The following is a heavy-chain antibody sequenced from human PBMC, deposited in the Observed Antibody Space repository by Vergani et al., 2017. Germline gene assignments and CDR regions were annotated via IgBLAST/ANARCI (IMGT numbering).Heavy chain of an antibody. CDR2: ISYDGSNK. J-gene: IGHJ4*02. D-gene: IGHD4-17*01. V-gene: IGHV3-30-3*01. CDR1: GSTFSSYA. Sequence: VQLVESGGGLVQPGGSLRLSCAASGSTFSSYAMHWVCQAPGKGLEWVAVISYDGSNKYYADSVKGRFTISRDNSKNTLYLQMNSLRAEDTAVYYCARGASGDYVSSFDYWGQGTLVTVSS. CDR3: ARGASGDYVSSFDY.